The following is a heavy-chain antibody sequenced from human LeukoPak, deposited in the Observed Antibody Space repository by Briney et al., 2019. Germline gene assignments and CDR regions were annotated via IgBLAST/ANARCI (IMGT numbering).Heavy chain of an antibody. V-gene: IGHV1-69*01. D-gene: IGHD3-22*01. CDR1: GGTFSSYA. CDR3: ARDQRPYYYDSSGYYTLDY. CDR2: IIPIFGTA. Sequence: SVKVSCKASGGTFSSYAISWVRQAPGQGLEWMGGIIPIFGTANYAQKFQGRVTITADESTSTAYMELSSLRSEDTAVYYCARDQRPYYYDSSGYYTLDYWGQGTLVNVSS. J-gene: IGHJ4*02.